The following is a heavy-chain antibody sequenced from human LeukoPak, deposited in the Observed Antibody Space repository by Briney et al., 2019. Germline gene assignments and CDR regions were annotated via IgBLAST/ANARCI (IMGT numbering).Heavy chain of an antibody. CDR2: IYYSGST. J-gene: IGHJ4*02. Sequence: SETLSLTCTVSGGSISSSSYYWGWIRQPPGKGLEWIGSIYYSGSTYYNPSLKSLVTISVDTSKNQFSLKLSSVTAADTAVYYCARESGSLVVVAATDYWGQGTLVTVSS. V-gene: IGHV4-39*02. CDR1: GGSISSSSYY. D-gene: IGHD2-15*01. CDR3: ARESGSLVVVAATDY.